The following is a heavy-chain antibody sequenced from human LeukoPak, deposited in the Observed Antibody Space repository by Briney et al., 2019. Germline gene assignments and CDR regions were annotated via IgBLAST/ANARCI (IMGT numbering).Heavy chain of an antibody. CDR1: GGSISGYH. D-gene: IGHD2-21*02. CDR3: ARHGNGDHGNSFEI. CDR2: MYDSGST. J-gene: IGHJ3*02. Sequence: PSETLSLTCTVSGGSISGYHWSWIRQSPGKGLEWIGIMYDSGSTRNNPSLKSRVAISVDTSKNLFSLKVTSVTATDTAVYYCARHGNGDHGNSFEIWGQGTLVTVSS. V-gene: IGHV4-59*08.